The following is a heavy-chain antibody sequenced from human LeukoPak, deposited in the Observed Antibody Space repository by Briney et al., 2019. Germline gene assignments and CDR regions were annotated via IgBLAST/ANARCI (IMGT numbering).Heavy chain of an antibody. V-gene: IGHV4-34*01. D-gene: IGHD2-2*01. CDR2: INHSGST. Sequence: PSETLSLTCAVYGGSFSGYYWSWIRQPPGKGLEWIGEINHSGSTNYNPSLKSRVTISVDTSKNQFSLKLSSVTAADTAVYYCARDLLSALGYCSSTSCFWGFDPWGQGTLVTVSS. J-gene: IGHJ5*02. CDR1: GGSFSGYY. CDR3: ARDLLSALGYCSSTSCFWGFDP.